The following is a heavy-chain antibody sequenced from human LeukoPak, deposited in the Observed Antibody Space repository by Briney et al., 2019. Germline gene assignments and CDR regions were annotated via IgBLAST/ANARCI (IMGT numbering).Heavy chain of an antibody. V-gene: IGHV1-18*01. CDR2: INPYNGNR. D-gene: IGHD3-10*01. Sequence: GASVEVSCKTSGYRFITFGVNWVRQAPGQGLEWMGWINPYNGNRYYAKKFQDRFNMSTDTSTSTVYMDLRTLTSDDTAIYYCARFQASAFRGFDYWGQGTLITVSS. J-gene: IGHJ4*02. CDR3: ARFQASAFRGFDY. CDR1: GYRFITFG.